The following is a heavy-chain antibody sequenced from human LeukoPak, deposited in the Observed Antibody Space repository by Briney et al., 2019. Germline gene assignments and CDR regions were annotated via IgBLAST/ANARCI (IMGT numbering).Heavy chain of an antibody. J-gene: IGHJ4*02. CDR1: GGSLSGYY. V-gene: IGHV4-34*01. Sequence: SETLSLTCAVYGGSLSGYYWGWIRQPPGKGLEWIGEINHSGSTNYHPSLKSRATISIGTSKKQFSLNLTSVTAADTAVYYCASRGSWGQGTLVTVSS. CDR2: INHSGST. CDR3: ASRGS. D-gene: IGHD3-10*01.